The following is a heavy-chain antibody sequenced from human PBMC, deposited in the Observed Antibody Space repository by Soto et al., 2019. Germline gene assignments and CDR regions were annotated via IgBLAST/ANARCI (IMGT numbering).Heavy chain of an antibody. J-gene: IGHJ4*02. Sequence: QVQLVESGGGVVQPGRSLRLSCAASGFTFSSYAMHWVRQAPGKGLEWVAVISYDGSNKYNADSVKGRFTISRDNSKNTLYLQMNSLRAEDTAVYYCASPNNSSSWSGLDYWGQGTLVTVSS. D-gene: IGHD6-13*01. V-gene: IGHV3-30-3*01. CDR2: ISYDGSNK. CDR1: GFTFSSYA. CDR3: ASPNNSSSWSGLDY.